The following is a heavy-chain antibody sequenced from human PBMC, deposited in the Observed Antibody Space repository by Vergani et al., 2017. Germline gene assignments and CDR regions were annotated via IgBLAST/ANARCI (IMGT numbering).Heavy chain of an antibody. CDR1: GYSISSGYY. Sequence: QVQLQESGPGLVKPSETLSLTCAVSGYSISSGYYWGWIRQPPGKGLEWIGSIYHSGSTYYNPSLKSRVTISVDTSKNQFSLKLSSVTAADTAVYYCARLVVPAAXGGRVDIVATTFDYWGQGTLVTVSS. CDR3: ARLVVPAAXGGRVDIVATTFDY. CDR2: IYHSGST. J-gene: IGHJ4*02. D-gene: IGHD5-12*01. V-gene: IGHV4-38-2*01.